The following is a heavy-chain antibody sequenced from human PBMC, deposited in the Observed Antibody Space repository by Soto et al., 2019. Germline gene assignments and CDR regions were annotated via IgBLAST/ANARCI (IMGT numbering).Heavy chain of an antibody. J-gene: IGHJ4*02. CDR3: ARRKLMVYASRAAAAAPFDY. Sequence: EVQLVESGGGLVKPGGSLRLSCAASGFTFSSYSMNWVRQAPGKGLEWVASISSSSSYIYYADSVKGRFTISRDNAKNSLYLQMNSLRAEDTAVYYCARRKLMVYASRAAAAAPFDYWGQGTLVTVSS. CDR1: GFTFSSYS. D-gene: IGHD2-8*01. CDR2: ISSSSSYI. V-gene: IGHV3-21*01.